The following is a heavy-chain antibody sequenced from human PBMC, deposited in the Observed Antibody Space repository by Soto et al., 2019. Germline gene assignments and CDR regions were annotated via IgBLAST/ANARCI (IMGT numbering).Heavy chain of an antibody. J-gene: IGHJ5*02. CDR1: GYTFTTLW. CDR2: IDPGDTYA. V-gene: IGHV5-10-1*01. Sequence: ESLKISCTGFGYTFTTLWISWVRQMPGKGLEWMGRIDPGDTYATYSPAFQGHVTISADKATSTAYLQWSSLKASDTAMYFCARIYCTTTTCDRWLDPWGQGTLVTVSS. CDR3: ARIYCTTTTCDRWLDP. D-gene: IGHD2-2*01.